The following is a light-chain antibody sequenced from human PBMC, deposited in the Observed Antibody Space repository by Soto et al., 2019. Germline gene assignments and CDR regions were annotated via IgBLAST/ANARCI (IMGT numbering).Light chain of an antibody. CDR3: QQYGNSPPYT. CDR1: QSVSSSY. V-gene: IGKV3-20*01. J-gene: IGKJ2*01. Sequence: ESVLTQSPGTLSLSPGERATLSCRASQSVSSSYLAWYQQRPGQAPRLLIYGASSRATGIPDRFSGSGSGTDFTLTISRLEAEDFAVYYCQQYGNSPPYTFGQGTKLEIK. CDR2: GAS.